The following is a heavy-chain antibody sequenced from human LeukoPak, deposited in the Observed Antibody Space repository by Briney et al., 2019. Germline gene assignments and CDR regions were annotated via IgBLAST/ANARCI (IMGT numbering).Heavy chain of an antibody. CDR1: GFTFGDYA. CDR2: IRSKAYGGTT. Sequence: GGSLRLSCTASGFTFGDYAMSWFRQAPGKGLEWVGFIRSKAYGGTTEYAASVKGRFTISRDDSKSIAYLQMNSLKTEDTAVYYCTRDKRRDYYDSSGYYYLPYFQHCAQGTLVTVSS. V-gene: IGHV3-49*03. J-gene: IGHJ1*01. CDR3: TRDKRRDYYDSSGYYYLPYFQH. D-gene: IGHD3-22*01.